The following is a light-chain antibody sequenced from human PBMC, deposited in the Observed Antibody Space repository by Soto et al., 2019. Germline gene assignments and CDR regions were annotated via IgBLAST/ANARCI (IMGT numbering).Light chain of an antibody. CDR2: AAS. V-gene: IGKV1-39*01. J-gene: IGKJ2*01. Sequence: DIQVTQSPSSLSASVGDRVTISCRTSQSISRYLHWYQHRPGKAPNLLIYAASSLQSGVSSRFSGSGSGTDFTLTISDLQPEDFATYYCLQNDSSPYTFGQGTKLEI. CDR1: QSISRY. CDR3: LQNDSSPYT.